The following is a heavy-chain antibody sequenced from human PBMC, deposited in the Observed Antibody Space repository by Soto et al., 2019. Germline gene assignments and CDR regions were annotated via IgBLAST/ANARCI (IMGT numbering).Heavy chain of an antibody. V-gene: IGHV2-5*01. CDR1: GFSLSTSVVG. Sequence: SVPTLVNPTQTVTLACTFSGFSLSTSVVGVGWIRHPPGKALEWLALIYWNDDKRYSPSLKSRLTITKDASKNQVVLKMTNMDPVDKATYYCAQRTRAFSWGHLDYFDYWGQGTLVTV. D-gene: IGHD3-16*01. J-gene: IGHJ4*02. CDR3: AQRTRAFSWGHLDYFDY. CDR2: IYWNDDK.